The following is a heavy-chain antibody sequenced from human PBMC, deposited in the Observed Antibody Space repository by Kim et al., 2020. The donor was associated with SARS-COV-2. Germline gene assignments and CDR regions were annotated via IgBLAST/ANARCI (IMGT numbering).Heavy chain of an antibody. CDR1: GFTFSSYW. J-gene: IGHJ4*02. CDR2: IKQDGSEK. D-gene: IGHD3-10*01. V-gene: IGHV3-7*01. Sequence: GGSLRLSCAASGFTFSSYWMSWVRQAPGKGLEWVANIKQDGSEKYYVDSVKGRFTISRDNAKNSLYLQMNSLRAEDTAVYYCARDDYYGSGIVNDYWGQGTLVTVSS. CDR3: ARDDYYGSGIVNDY.